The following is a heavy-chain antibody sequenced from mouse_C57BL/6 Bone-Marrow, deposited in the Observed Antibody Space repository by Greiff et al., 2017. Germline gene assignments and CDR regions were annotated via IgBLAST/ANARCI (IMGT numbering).Heavy chain of an antibody. D-gene: IGHD2-2*01. V-gene: IGHV1-59*01. J-gene: IGHJ1*03. Sequence: QVQLQQPGAELVRPGTSVTLSCKASGYTFTSYWMHWVKQRPGQGLEWIGGIGPSDSYTNYNQKFKGKATLTVDTSSSTAYMQLSSLTSEDSAVYYCARWGGYPWYFDVWGTGTTVTVSS. CDR2: IGPSDSYT. CDR3: ARWGGYPWYFDV. CDR1: GYTFTSYW.